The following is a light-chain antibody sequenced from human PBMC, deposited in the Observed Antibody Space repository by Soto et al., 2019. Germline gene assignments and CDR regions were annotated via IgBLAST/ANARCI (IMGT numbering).Light chain of an antibody. Sequence: DIQMTQSPSTLSASVEDRVTITCRASQSISSWLAWYQQKPGKAPKLLIYDASSLESGVPSRFSGSGSGTEFTLTISSLQPDDFATYYCQQYNSEGTFGQGTKVDTK. CDR2: DAS. CDR1: QSISSW. CDR3: QQYNSEGT. J-gene: IGKJ1*01. V-gene: IGKV1-5*01.